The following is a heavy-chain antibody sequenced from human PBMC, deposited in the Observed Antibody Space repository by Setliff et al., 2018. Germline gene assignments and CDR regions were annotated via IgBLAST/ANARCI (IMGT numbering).Heavy chain of an antibody. J-gene: IGHJ4*02. Sequence: TSETLSLTCTVSGGSISSSSYYWGWIRQPPGKGLEWIGSIYYSGSTYYNPSLKSRVTISVDTSKNRFSLKLSPVTAADTAVYYCARVKIAILPAAIDYWGQGTLVTVSS. CDR3: ARVKIAILPAAIDY. CDR2: IYYSGST. D-gene: IGHD2-2*01. CDR1: GGSISSSSYY. V-gene: IGHV4-39*07.